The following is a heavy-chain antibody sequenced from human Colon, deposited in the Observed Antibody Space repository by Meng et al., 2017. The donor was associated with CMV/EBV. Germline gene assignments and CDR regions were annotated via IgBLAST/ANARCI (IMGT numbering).Heavy chain of an antibody. D-gene: IGHD2-2*01. Sequence: GGPLRLSCAASGFTFSSYSMNWVRQAPGKGLEWVSSISNSGRSENYADSVKGRFTISRDNAQKSLYLQMDSLRAEDTAVYYCARVAISEQYCSTTSCRDDAFDVWGQGTMVTVSS. J-gene: IGHJ3*01. V-gene: IGHV3-21*01. CDR3: ARVAISEQYCSTTSCRDDAFDV. CDR1: GFTFSSYS. CDR2: ISNSGRSE.